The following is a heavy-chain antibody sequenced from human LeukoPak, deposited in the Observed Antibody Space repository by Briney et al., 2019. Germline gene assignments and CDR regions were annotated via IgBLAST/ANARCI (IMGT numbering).Heavy chain of an antibody. CDR2: INPNSGGT. CDR1: GYTFTVFY. D-gene: IGHD3-22*01. V-gene: IGHV1-2*02. J-gene: IGHJ3*02. CDR3: ARPEYDSSGYTPWIAFDI. Sequence: ASVKVSCKASGYTFTVFYMYWVRQAPGQGLEWMGWINPNSGGTNYPQNFQGRVTMTRDTSISTAYMELSRLRSDDTAVYYCARPEYDSSGYTPWIAFDIWGQGTMVTVSS.